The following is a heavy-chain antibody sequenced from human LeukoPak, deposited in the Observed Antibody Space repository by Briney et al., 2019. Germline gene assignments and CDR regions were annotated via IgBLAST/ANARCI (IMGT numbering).Heavy chain of an antibody. J-gene: IGHJ4*02. CDR1: GGSISGYY. CDR2: IYFSGST. CDR3: TRRGTGGPFAY. V-gene: IGHV4-59*01. Sequence: SETLSLTCTVSGGSISGYYWSWIRQPPGRGLEWIGDIYFSGSTNYNPSLKSRVTISVDSSKNQFSLRLNSVTAADTAVYYCTRRGTGGPFAYWGQGTLVTVSS. D-gene: IGHD3/OR15-3a*01.